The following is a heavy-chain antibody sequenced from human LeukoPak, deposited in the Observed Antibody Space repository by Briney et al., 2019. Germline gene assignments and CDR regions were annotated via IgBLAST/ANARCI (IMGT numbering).Heavy chain of an antibody. J-gene: IGHJ5*01. CDR1: GFTFDDYA. Sequence: GRSLRLSCAASGFTFDDYAMHWVRQAPGKGLEWVSGISWNSGNIGYADSVKDRFTISRDNAKNSLYLQMNILRAEDTALYYCGKDSLLGIAVVFGWFESWGQGTLVTVSA. CDR3: GKDSLLGIAVVFGWFES. D-gene: IGHD6-19*01. V-gene: IGHV3-9*01. CDR2: ISWNSGNI.